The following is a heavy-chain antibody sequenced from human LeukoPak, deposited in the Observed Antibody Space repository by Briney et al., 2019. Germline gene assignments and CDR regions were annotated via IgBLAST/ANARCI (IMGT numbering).Heavy chain of an antibody. Sequence: ASVKVSCKASGYTFTSYYMHWVRQAPGQGLEWMGIINPSGGSTIYAQKFQGRVTMTSDTSTSTVYMELSSLSSEDTAVYYCAREVGEQWLVTENYFDYWGQGTLVTVSS. CDR1: GYTFTSYY. CDR2: INPSGGST. D-gene: IGHD6-19*01. CDR3: AREVGEQWLVTENYFDY. J-gene: IGHJ4*02. V-gene: IGHV1-46*01.